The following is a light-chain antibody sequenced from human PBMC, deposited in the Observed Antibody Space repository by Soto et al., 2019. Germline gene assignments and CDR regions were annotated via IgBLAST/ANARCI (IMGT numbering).Light chain of an antibody. CDR1: QAFTTY. CDR3: QRYNSAPTT. V-gene: IGKV1-27*01. Sequence: DIQMNQSPSSLSASVGDRVTITCRASQAFTTYLAWYQHQPGKAPKLLIYAVSTLQAGVPSRFSGSGSGTEFTLTINNLQPEDVGSYYCQRYNSAPTTFGQGTRLEI. J-gene: IGKJ5*01. CDR2: AVS.